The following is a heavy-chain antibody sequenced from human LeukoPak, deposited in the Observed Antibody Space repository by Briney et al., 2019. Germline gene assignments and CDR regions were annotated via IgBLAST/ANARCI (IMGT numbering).Heavy chain of an antibody. CDR2: IKRDGSDT. J-gene: IGHJ4*02. D-gene: IGHD3-22*01. Sequence: PGGSLRLSCAASGFAFSSYWMSWVRQAPGKGLEWVANIKRDGSDTYYVDSVKGRFTISRDNAKNSLYLQLNSLRAEDTAVYYRARDANYYDSRGENYFNYWGQGTLVTVSS. V-gene: IGHV3-7*01. CDR3: ARDANYYDSRGENYFNY. CDR1: GFAFSSYW.